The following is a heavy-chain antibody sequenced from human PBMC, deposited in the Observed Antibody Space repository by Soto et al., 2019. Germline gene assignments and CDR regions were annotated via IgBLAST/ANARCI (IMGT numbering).Heavy chain of an antibody. D-gene: IGHD5-18*01. V-gene: IGHV3-30*18. CDR3: AKGKADTAMGPYYYYGMDV. CDR1: GFTFSSYG. Sequence: QVQLVESGGGVVQPGRSLRLSCAASGFTFSSYGMHWVRQAPGKGLEWVAVISYDGSNKYYADSVKGRFTISRDNSKNXLXLQMNSLRAEDTAVYYCAKGKADTAMGPYYYYGMDVWGQGTTVTVSS. CDR2: ISYDGSNK. J-gene: IGHJ6*02.